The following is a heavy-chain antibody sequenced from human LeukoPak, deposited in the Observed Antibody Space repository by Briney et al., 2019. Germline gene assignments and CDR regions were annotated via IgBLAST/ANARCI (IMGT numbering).Heavy chain of an antibody. CDR2: ISGSGGST. CDR3: AKDHKLWFQNPDY. J-gene: IGHJ4*02. D-gene: IGHD5-18*01. Sequence: GGSLRLSCAASGFTFSSYAMGWVRRAPGKGLEWVSAISGSGGSTYYADSVKGRFTISRDNSKNTLYLQMNSLRAEDTAVYYCAKDHKLWFQNPDYWGQGTLVTVSS. CDR1: GFTFSSYA. V-gene: IGHV3-23*01.